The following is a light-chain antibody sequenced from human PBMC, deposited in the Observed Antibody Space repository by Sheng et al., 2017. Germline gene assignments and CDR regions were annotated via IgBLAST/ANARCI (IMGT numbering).Light chain of an antibody. CDR2: WAS. J-gene: IGKJ2*01. CDR3: QQHYATPYT. V-gene: IGKV4-1*01. Sequence: DIVMTQSPDSLAVSLGERATINCKSSQSILYSSNNNTYLAWYQQKAGQPPKLLIYWASTRESGVPDRISGSGSGTDFTLTISSLQAEDVAVYYCQQHYATPYTFGQGTNLEI. CDR1: QSILYSSNNNTY.